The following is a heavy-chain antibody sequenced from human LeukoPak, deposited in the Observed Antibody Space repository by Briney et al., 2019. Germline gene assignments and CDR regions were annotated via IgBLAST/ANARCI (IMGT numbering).Heavy chain of an antibody. D-gene: IGHD4-23*01. CDR2: IYSGGST. J-gene: IGHJ6*02. Sequence: GGSLGLSCAASGFTVSSNYMSWVRQAPGKGLEWVSVIYSGGSTYYADSVKGRFTISRDDSKNTLYIQMNSLRAEDTAVYYCARGYGGKGMDVWGQGTTVTVSS. CDR3: ARGYGGKGMDV. CDR1: GFTVSSNY. V-gene: IGHV3-53*01.